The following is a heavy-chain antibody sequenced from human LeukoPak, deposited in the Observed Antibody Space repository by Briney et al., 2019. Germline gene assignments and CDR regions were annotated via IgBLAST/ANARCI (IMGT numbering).Heavy chain of an antibody. D-gene: IGHD3-22*01. J-gene: IGHJ4*02. Sequence: GSVKVSCKASGYTFTSYYIHWVRQAPGQGLEWMGIINPSGGSTSYAQKFQGRVTMTRDMSTSTVYMELSSLRSEDTAVYYCARDPDRMIASYYFDYWGQGTLVTVSS. V-gene: IGHV1-46*01. CDR1: GYTFTSYY. CDR3: ARDPDRMIASYYFDY. CDR2: INPSGGST.